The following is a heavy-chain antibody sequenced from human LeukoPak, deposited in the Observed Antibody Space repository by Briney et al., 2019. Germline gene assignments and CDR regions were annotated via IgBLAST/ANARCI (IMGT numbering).Heavy chain of an antibody. CDR3: ARQKVAGRSFDY. CDR2: IYHSGST. CDR1: GYSISSGYY. Sequence: SETLSLTCTVSGYSISSGYYWGWIRQPPGKGLEWIGSIYHSGSTYYNPSLKSRVTISVDTSKNHLSLKLSSVTAADTAVYYCARQKVAGRSFDYWGQGTLVTVSS. D-gene: IGHD6-19*01. V-gene: IGHV4-38-2*02. J-gene: IGHJ4*02.